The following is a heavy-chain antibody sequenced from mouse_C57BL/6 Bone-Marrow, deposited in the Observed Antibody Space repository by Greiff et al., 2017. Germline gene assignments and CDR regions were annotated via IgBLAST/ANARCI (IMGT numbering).Heavy chain of an antibody. D-gene: IGHD2-2*01. CDR2: IHPNSGST. CDR1: GYTFTSYW. J-gene: IGHJ2*01. Sequence: VQLQQPGAELVKPGASVKLSCKASGYTFTSYWMHWVKQRPGKGLEWIGMIHPNSGSTNYNEKFKSKATLTVDKSSSTAYMQLSSLTSEDSAVYYCAIRMVTKDYYFDYWGQGTTLTFSS. CDR3: AIRMVTKDYYFDY. V-gene: IGHV1-64*01.